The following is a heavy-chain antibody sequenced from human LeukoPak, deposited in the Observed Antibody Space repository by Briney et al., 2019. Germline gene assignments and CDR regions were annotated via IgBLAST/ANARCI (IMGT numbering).Heavy chain of an antibody. J-gene: IGHJ4*02. V-gene: IGHV3-7*03. CDR1: GFTFNGYW. D-gene: IGHD5-18*01. Sequence: PGGSLRLSCAASGFTFNGYWMSWVRQAPGKGLEWVANIKEDGSEKYYVDSVKGRFTISRDNAKNSLYLQMNSLRAEDTAAYYCAREYGYSYGTVWGQGTLVTVSS. CDR2: IKEDGSEK. CDR3: AREYGYSYGTV.